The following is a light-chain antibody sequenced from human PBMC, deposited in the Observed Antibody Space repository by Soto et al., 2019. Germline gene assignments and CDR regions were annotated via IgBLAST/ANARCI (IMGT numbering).Light chain of an antibody. CDR1: SNDVGGYNY. J-gene: IGLJ1*01. CDR3: SSYRTSSTQV. CDR2: DVS. Sequence: QSALTQPASVSGSPGQSITISCTGTSNDVGGYNYVSWYQQHPGKAPKLMIYDVSTRPSGVSDRFSGSKSDNTASLTISGLRAEDEADYYCSSYRTSSTQVFGTGTKLTVL. V-gene: IGLV2-14*03.